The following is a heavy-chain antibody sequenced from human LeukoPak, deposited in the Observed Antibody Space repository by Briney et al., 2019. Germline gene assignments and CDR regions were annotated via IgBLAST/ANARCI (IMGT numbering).Heavy chain of an antibody. Sequence: SETLSLTCTVSGGSFSSGSYYWSWTRQPPGKELEWIGYIYYSGSTNYNPSLKSRVTISVDTSKNQLSLKLSSVTAADTAVYYCARDGGKLDYWGQGTLVTVSS. D-gene: IGHD2-15*01. V-gene: IGHV4-61*01. CDR3: ARDGGKLDY. CDR2: IYYSGST. J-gene: IGHJ4*02. CDR1: GGSFSSGSYY.